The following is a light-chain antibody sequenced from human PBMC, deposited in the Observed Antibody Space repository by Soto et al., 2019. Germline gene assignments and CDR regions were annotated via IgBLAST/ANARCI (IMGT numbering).Light chain of an antibody. CDR2: EVS. J-gene: IGLJ3*02. CDR3: SSYTTSSTLE. Sequence: QSALTQPASVSGSPGQSITISCTGTSSDVGRYNYVSWYQQHPGKAPKLMIYEVSNRPSGVSHRFSGSKSGNTASLTISGLQAEDESDYYCSSYTTSSTLEFGGGTQLTVL. V-gene: IGLV2-14*01. CDR1: SSDVGRYNY.